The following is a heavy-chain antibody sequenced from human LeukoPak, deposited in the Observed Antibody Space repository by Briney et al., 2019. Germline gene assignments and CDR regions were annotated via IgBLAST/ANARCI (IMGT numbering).Heavy chain of an antibody. CDR1: GFMFSSNW. Sequence: PGGSLRLSCAASGFMFSSNWMSWVRLAPGKGLEWVANIKEDGTETYYVDSVKGRFTISRDNAKNSLYLQMNSLRVEDTAVYYCARVGSSGWYGDYWGQGTLVTVSS. D-gene: IGHD6-19*01. CDR2: IKEDGTET. CDR3: ARVGSSGWYGDY. J-gene: IGHJ4*02. V-gene: IGHV3-7*01.